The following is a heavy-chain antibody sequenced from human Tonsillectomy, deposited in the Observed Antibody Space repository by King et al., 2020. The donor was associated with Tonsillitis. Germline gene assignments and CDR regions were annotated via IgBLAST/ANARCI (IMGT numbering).Heavy chain of an antibody. D-gene: IGHD7-27*01. Sequence: VQLVESGGGLAQPGGSLRLSCAASGFTFSVYAMTWVRQAPGKGLEWVSFINLGGDTTSYADTVKGRFTISRDNSKNTLYLQMNSLRAEDTAVYYCASNWGHINGPDFWGRGTLVTVSS. CDR3: ASNWGHINGPDF. CDR2: INLGGDTT. V-gene: IGHV3-23*04. J-gene: IGHJ2*01. CDR1: GFTFSVYA.